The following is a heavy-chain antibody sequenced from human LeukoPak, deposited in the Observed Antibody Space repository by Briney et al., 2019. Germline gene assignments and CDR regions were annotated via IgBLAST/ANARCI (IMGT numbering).Heavy chain of an antibody. CDR2: IRGSGGGT. J-gene: IGHJ4*02. V-gene: IGHV3-23*01. Sequence: GGSLSLSCAVSGFTFNSYAMMWVRQAPGKGPEWVSAIRGSGGGTEYADSVKGRFTISRDNSKNTLYLQMNSLRAEDTALYYCARDQGGVRREFDYWGQGTLVTVSS. D-gene: IGHD3-16*01. CDR3: ARDQGGVRREFDY. CDR1: GFTFNSYA.